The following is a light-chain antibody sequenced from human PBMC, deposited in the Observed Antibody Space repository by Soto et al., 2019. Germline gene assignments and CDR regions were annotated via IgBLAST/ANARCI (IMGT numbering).Light chain of an antibody. V-gene: IGKV1-5*03. J-gene: IGKJ2*01. CDR3: QQYNSYSREYT. Sequence: DIQMTQSPSTLSASVGDRVTITYRASQSISSWLAWYQQKPGKAPKLLIYKASSLESGVPSRFSGSGSGTEFTLTISSLQPDDFATYYCQQYNSYSREYTFGQGTKLEIK. CDR1: QSISSW. CDR2: KAS.